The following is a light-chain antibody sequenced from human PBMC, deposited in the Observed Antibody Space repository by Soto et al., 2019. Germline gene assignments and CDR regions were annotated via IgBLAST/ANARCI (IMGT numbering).Light chain of an antibody. Sequence: EIVLTQSPATLSLSPGERATLSCRASQSVSSYLAWYQQKPGQAPRLLIYDASNRATGIPARFSGSGSGTDSTLTISSLDPEYVAVYYCQQRSNWPITFGQGTRLEIK. CDR2: DAS. J-gene: IGKJ5*01. V-gene: IGKV3-11*01. CDR3: QQRSNWPIT. CDR1: QSVSSY.